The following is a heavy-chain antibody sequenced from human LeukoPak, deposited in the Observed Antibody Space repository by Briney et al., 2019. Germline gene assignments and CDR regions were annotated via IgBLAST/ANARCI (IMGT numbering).Heavy chain of an antibody. J-gene: IGHJ4*02. CDR1: GGSFSGYY. CDR3: ASRNYYDSSGYYPTGGVFDY. CDR2: INHSGST. D-gene: IGHD3-22*01. V-gene: IGHV4-34*01. Sequence: KTSETLSLTCAVYGGSFSGYYWSWIRQPPGKGLEWIGEINHSGSTNYNPSLKSRVTISVDTSKNQFSLKLSSVTAADTAVYYCASRNYYDSSGYYPTGGVFDYWGQGTLVTVSS.